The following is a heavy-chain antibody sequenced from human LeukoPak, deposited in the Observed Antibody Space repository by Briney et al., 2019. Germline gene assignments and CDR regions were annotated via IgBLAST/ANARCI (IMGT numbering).Heavy chain of an antibody. CDR1: GGTFSSYA. D-gene: IGHD3-10*01. J-gene: IGHJ3*02. Sequence: AASVKVSCKASGGTFSSYAISWVRQAPGQGLERMGGIIPIFGTANYAQKFQGRVTITADKSTSTAYMELSSLRSEDTAVYYCARARDQITMVRGVIITGAFDIWGQGTMVTVSS. CDR2: IIPIFGTA. V-gene: IGHV1-69*06. CDR3: ARARDQITMVRGVIITGAFDI.